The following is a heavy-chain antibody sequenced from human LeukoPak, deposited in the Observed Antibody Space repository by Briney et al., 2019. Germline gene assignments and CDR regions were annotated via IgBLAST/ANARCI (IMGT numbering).Heavy chain of an antibody. CDR1: GFTFSSYG. CDR3: AKYPGEAAI. Sequence: PGGSLRLSCAASGFTFSSYGMHWVRQAPGKGLEWVAVISYDGSNKYYADSVKGRFTISRDNSKNTLYLQMNSLRAEDTAVYYCAKYPGEAAIWGQGTMVTVSS. D-gene: IGHD3-10*01. CDR2: ISYDGSNK. V-gene: IGHV3-30*18. J-gene: IGHJ3*02.